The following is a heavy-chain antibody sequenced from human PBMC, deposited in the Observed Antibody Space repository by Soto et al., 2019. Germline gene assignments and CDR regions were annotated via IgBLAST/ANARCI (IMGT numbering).Heavy chain of an antibody. V-gene: IGHV4-59*08. D-gene: IGHD6-19*01. CDR3: ARLPFGIAVAYYMDV. J-gene: IGHJ6*03. CDR2: IYYSGST. Sequence: SETLSLTCTVSGGSISSYYWSWIRQPPGKGLEWIGYIYYSGSTNYNPSLKSRVTISVDTSKNQFSLKLSSVTAADTAVYYCARLPFGIAVAYYMDVWGKGTTVTVSS. CDR1: GGSISSYY.